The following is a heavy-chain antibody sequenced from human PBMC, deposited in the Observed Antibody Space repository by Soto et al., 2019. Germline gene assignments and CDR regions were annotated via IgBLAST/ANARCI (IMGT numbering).Heavy chain of an antibody. J-gene: IGHJ4*02. CDR3: ARGRERIGFVY. CDR1: GFTVSSNY. CDR2: IYNDGTT. D-gene: IGHD1-1*01. V-gene: IGHV3-53*01. Sequence: EVQVVESGGGLIQPGGSLRLSCAASGFTVSSNYMSWVRQAPGKGLEWVSLIYNDGTTYYADSVKGRFSIFKDNFKNTVYLQMNSLRADDTAVYYCARGRERIGFVYWGQGTLVTVSS.